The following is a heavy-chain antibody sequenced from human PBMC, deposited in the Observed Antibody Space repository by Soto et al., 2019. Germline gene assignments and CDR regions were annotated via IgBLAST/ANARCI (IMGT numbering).Heavy chain of an antibody. V-gene: IGHV4-59*01. Sequence: PSETLSLTCTVSGGSISRYYWSWIRQPPGKGLEWIGYMYNTGSTVYNPPFKSRVTISVDKSKNQFSLRLSSVTAADTAVYYCARDKSGSGRYFYYFDYWGQGSLVTVS. CDR1: GGSISRYY. J-gene: IGHJ4*02. CDR2: MYNTGST. CDR3: ARDKSGSGRYFYYFDY. D-gene: IGHD3-10*01.